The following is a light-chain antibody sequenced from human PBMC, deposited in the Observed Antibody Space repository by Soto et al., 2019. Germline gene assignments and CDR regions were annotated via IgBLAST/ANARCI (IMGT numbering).Light chain of an antibody. CDR1: SSNIGSNY. V-gene: IGLV1-47*01. Sequence: QSVLTQPPSASGTPGQRVTISCSGSSSNIGSNYVYWYQQLPGTVPQLLIYRNNERPSGVPDRFSGSKSGTSASLAISGRRSEDDADYYCAAWDDSLSGVVFGGGTKVTVL. CDR3: AAWDDSLSGVV. CDR2: RNN. J-gene: IGLJ2*01.